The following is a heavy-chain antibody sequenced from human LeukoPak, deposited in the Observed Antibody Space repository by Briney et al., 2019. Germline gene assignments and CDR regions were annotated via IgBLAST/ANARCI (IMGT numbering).Heavy chain of an antibody. CDR1: GGSISSYY. Sequence: SETLSLTCTVSGGSISSYYWSWIRQPAGKGLEWIGRIYTSGSTNYNPSLKSRVTMSVGTSKNQFSLKLSSVTAADTAVYYCASTLYSYGTDYFDYWGQGTLVTVSS. J-gene: IGHJ4*02. D-gene: IGHD5-18*01. CDR3: ASTLYSYGTDYFDY. V-gene: IGHV4-4*07. CDR2: IYTSGST.